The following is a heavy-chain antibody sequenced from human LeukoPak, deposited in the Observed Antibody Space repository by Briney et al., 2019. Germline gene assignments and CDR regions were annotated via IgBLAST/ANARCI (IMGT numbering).Heavy chain of an antibody. D-gene: IGHD3-22*01. J-gene: IGHJ3*02. CDR2: IYPDESDT. Sequence: GGALEISWKGSGYSFTSYWIGWGRQVPGKGLGGMGIIYPDESDTIYSPSFEGQVTISADKSISTAYLQWSSLKASDTAMYYCARIPYYYDSSGYYYRSMIYAFDIWGQGTMVTVSS. CDR3: ARIPYYYDSSGYYYRSMIYAFDI. CDR1: GYSFTSYW. V-gene: IGHV5-51*01.